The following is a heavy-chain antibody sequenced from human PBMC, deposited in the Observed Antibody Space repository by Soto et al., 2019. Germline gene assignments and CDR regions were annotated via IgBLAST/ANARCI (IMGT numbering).Heavy chain of an antibody. Sequence: PGGSLRLSCAASGFTFRTYTMNWVRQAPGKGLEWVSSISGTSGSIYYADSVKGRFTISRDNAKNSLSLQMNSLRAEDTAVYYCARDLETTVASFDFWGLGTLVTVSS. V-gene: IGHV3-21*01. CDR2: ISGTSGSI. CDR1: GFTFRTYT. J-gene: IGHJ4*02. CDR3: ARDLETTVASFDF. D-gene: IGHD4-4*01.